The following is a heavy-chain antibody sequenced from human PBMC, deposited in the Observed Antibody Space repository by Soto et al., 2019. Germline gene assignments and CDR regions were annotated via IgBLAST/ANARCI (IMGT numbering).Heavy chain of an antibody. CDR2: INQDGSEE. J-gene: IGHJ4*02. V-gene: IGHV3-7*01. CDR3: ARDGSYFGFDY. D-gene: IGHD1-26*01. CDR1: GFTFNTYW. Sequence: GGSLRLSCAASGFTFNTYWMSWVRQAPGKGLEWVANINQDGSEEYYVDSVKGRFTISRDNAKNSLFLQMDSLRAEDTAVYYCARDGSYFGFDYWGQGTLVTVSS.